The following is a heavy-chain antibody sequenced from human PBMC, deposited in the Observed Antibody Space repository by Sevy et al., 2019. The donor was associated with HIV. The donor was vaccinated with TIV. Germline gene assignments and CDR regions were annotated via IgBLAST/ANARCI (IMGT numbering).Heavy chain of an antibody. CDR1: GGSFSGYY. D-gene: IGHD2-2*01. CDR2: INHSGST. Sequence: SKTLSLTCAVYGGSFSGYYWSWIRQPPGKGLEWIGEINHSGSTNYNPSLKSRVTISVDTSKNQFSLKLSSVTAADTAVYYCARHCGGTSCSHAFDIWGQGTMVTVSS. CDR3: ARHCGGTSCSHAFDI. V-gene: IGHV4-34*01. J-gene: IGHJ3*02.